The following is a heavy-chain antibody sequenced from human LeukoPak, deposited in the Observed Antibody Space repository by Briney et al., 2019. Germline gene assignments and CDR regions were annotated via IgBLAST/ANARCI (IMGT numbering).Heavy chain of an antibody. Sequence: SLRLSCAASGFSFSTYWMSWVRQAPGKRLEWGANIKQDGSAKYYVDSAKGRFTISRDNAKNSLYLQMNSLRAEDMAVYYCATDLGTSRPNFWGQGILVTV. CDR2: IKQDGSAK. CDR1: GFSFSTYW. D-gene: IGHD2-2*01. J-gene: IGHJ4*02. CDR3: ATDLGTSRPNF. V-gene: IGHV3-7*01.